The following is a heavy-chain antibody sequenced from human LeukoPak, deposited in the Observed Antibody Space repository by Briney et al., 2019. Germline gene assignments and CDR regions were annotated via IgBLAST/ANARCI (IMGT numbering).Heavy chain of an antibody. Sequence: PGGSLRLSCAASGFTFSDYWMHWVRQAPGKGLVWVSRINTDGTSTKYADSVKGRFTISRDNARNTVYLQMNSLRAEDTAVYYCARARYSYTGIVDYWGQGTLVTASS. V-gene: IGHV3-74*01. J-gene: IGHJ4*02. D-gene: IGHD5-18*01. CDR3: ARARYSYTGIVDY. CDR2: INTDGTST. CDR1: GFTFSDYW.